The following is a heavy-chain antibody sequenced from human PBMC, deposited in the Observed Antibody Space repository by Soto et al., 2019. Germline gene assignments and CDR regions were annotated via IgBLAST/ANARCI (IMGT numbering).Heavy chain of an antibody. CDR3: ARRLWFGEEYAFDI. J-gene: IGHJ3*02. Sequence: QVQLQESGPGLVKPSETLSLTCTVSGGSISSYYWSWNRQPPGKGLEWIGYIYYSGSTNYNPSLKRRVTISVDTSKNQFSLKLSSVTAADTAVYYCARRLWFGEEYAFDIWGQGTMVTVSS. D-gene: IGHD3-10*01. CDR2: IYYSGST. V-gene: IGHV4-59*01. CDR1: GGSISSYY.